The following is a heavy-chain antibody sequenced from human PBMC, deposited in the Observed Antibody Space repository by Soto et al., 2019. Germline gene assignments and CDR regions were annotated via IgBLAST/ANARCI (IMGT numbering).Heavy chain of an antibody. CDR2: IKEDGSEK. D-gene: IGHD2-15*01. CDR3: ARVKVVGYVLDV. V-gene: IGHV3-7*01. J-gene: IGHJ6*02. CDR1: GFVFRSYW. Sequence: GGSLRLSCAASGFVFRSYWMNWVRQAPGKGLEWVANIKEDGSEKYYVDSVKGRFTISRDNAKNSLYLHMDSLRVDDTAVYYCARVKVVGYVLDVWGQGTTVTVSS.